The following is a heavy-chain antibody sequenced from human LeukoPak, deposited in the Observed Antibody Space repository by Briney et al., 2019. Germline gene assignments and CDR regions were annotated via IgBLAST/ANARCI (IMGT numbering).Heavy chain of an antibody. CDR3: ASPAEGAIGYFDY. J-gene: IGHJ4*02. CDR2: IYYSGST. V-gene: IGHV4-39*01. CDR1: GGSISSSSYY. Sequence: PSETLSLTCTVSGGSISSSSYYWGWIRQPPGKGLEWIGSIYYSGSTYYNPSLKSRVTISVDTSKNQFSLKLSSVTAADTAVYYCASPAEGAIGYFDYWGQVTPLTVSS. D-gene: IGHD1-26*01.